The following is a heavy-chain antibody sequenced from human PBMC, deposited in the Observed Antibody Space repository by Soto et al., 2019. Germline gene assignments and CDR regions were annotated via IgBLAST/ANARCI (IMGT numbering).Heavy chain of an antibody. Sequence: ASVKVSCKASGYTFTSYGISWVRQAPGQGLEWMGWISAYNGNTNYAQKLQGRVTMTTDTSTSTAYMELRSLRSDDTAVYYCGRDRTDPYYDSSGYSDLDYWGQGTLVTVSS. CDR1: GYTFTSYG. V-gene: IGHV1-18*01. J-gene: IGHJ4*02. D-gene: IGHD3-22*01. CDR2: ISAYNGNT. CDR3: GRDRTDPYYDSSGYSDLDY.